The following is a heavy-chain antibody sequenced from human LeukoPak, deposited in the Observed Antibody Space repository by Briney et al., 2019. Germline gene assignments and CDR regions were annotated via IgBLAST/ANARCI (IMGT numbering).Heavy chain of an antibody. CDR1: GYTFTSYG. D-gene: IGHD6-6*01. CDR3: ARDLGAARLSYYYYMDV. Sequence: ASVKVSCKASGYTFTSYGISWVRQAPGQGLEWMGWISAYNGNTNYAQKLQGRVTMTTDTSTSTAYMELRSLRYDDTAVYYCARDLGAARLSYYYYMDVWGKGTTVTVSS. J-gene: IGHJ6*03. CDR2: ISAYNGNT. V-gene: IGHV1-18*01.